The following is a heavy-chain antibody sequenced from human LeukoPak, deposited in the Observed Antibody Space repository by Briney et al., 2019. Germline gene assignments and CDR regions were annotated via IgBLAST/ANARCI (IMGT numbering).Heavy chain of an antibody. CDR2: IYSSETT. CDR1: GGSITGYH. J-gene: IGHJ3*02. Sequence: SETLSLTCTVSGGSITGYHWSWTRQPPGKGLEWIGYIYSSETTNYKPSLKSRVTISADTSKNQISLKLTSVTAADTAIYYCARRNDFHIWGQGTMVTVSS. V-gene: IGHV4-4*08. CDR3: ARRNDFHI.